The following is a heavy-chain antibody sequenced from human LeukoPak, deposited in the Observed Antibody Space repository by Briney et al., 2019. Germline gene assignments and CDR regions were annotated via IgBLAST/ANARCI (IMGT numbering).Heavy chain of an antibody. J-gene: IGHJ2*01. CDR2: IYYSGNT. CDR1: GGSINSYY. Sequence: PSETLSLTCTVSGGSINSYYWSWIRQPPAKGLEWIGYIYYSGNTNYNPYLKSRVSISIDTSKNQLSLQLSSVTAADTAVYYCARDRDSSGLRDFDLWGRGTLVTVSA. CDR3: ARDRDSSGLRDFDL. D-gene: IGHD3-22*01. V-gene: IGHV4-59*01.